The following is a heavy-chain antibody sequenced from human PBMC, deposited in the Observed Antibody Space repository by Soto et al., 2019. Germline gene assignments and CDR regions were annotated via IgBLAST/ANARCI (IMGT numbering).Heavy chain of an antibody. CDR2: IIPAFGTA. CDR1: GGTFNSYL. Sequence: QVQLVQSGAEVKNPGSSVKVSCKTSGGTFNSYLIDWVRQAPGQGLEWMGGIIPAFGTAKYAQKFQGRVTINADKSTTKAYMELRTLTSEDTAVYYCARGLDQPPVGLYFDTWGQGTRVTVSA. D-gene: IGHD2-2*01. V-gene: IGHV1-69*06. CDR3: ARGLDQPPVGLYFDT. J-gene: IGHJ4*02.